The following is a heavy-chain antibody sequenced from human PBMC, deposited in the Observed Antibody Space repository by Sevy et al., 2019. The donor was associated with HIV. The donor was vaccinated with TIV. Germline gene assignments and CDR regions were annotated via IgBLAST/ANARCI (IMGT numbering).Heavy chain of an antibody. J-gene: IGHJ4*02. CDR2: FSFGCGKI. V-gene: IGHV3-23*01. CDR1: GFTFSKYS. Sequence: GGSLRLSCAASGFTFSKYSMSWIRQTPGKGLEWVSTFSFGCGKINYADSVKGRFTISIDDSRNTFYLQMNSLRAEDTARYYCAREGCTKPHDYWGQGTVVTVSS. D-gene: IGHD2-8*01. CDR3: AREGCTKPHDY.